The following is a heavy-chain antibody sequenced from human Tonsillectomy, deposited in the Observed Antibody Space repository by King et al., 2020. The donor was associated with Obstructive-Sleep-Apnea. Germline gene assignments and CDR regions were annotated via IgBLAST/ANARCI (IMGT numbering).Heavy chain of an antibody. D-gene: IGHD3-10*01. CDR3: ARRSYNFGSGSFFTY. J-gene: IGHJ4*02. Sequence: VQLQQWGAGLLKPSETLSLTCAVYGGSFTGYFCTWIRQPPGKGLEWIGEINHSGSTNYNSSLKSRVTVSVDPSKNQVSLSLSSLTAADTAVYYCARRSYNFGSGSFFTYWGQGTPVTVSS. CDR1: GGSFTGYF. CDR2: INHSGST. V-gene: IGHV4-34*01.